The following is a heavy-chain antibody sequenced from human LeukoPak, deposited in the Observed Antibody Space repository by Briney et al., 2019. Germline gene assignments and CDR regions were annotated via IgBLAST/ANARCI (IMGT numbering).Heavy chain of an antibody. CDR3: ARGRNYYDSSGYYSACFDY. CDR1: GYTFTGCY. V-gene: IGHV1-2*02. J-gene: IGHJ4*02. Sequence: ASVKVSCKASGYTFTGCYMHWVRQAPGQGLEWMGWINPNSGGTNYAQKFQGRVTMTRDTSISTAYMELSRLRSDDTAVYYCARGRNYYDSSGYYSACFDYWGQGTLVTVSS. CDR2: INPNSGGT. D-gene: IGHD3-22*01.